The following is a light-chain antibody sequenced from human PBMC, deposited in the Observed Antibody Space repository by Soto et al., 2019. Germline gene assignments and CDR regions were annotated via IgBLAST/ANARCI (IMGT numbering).Light chain of an antibody. CDR2: GNS. CDR1: SSNIGAGYD. Sequence: QSVLTQPPSVSGAPGQRVTISCTGSSSNIGAGYDVHWYQQLPGTAPKLLIYGNSNRPSGVPDRFSGSKSGTSASLAITGLQAEDEADYYCQSYDSSGPPYVFGTGTKLTVL. V-gene: IGLV1-40*01. J-gene: IGLJ1*01. CDR3: QSYDSSGPPYV.